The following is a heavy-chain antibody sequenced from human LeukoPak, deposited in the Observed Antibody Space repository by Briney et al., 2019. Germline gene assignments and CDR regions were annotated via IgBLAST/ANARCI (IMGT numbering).Heavy chain of an antibody. J-gene: IGHJ4*02. CDR1: GGSISSSSYY. V-gene: IGHV4-39*01. CDR2: IYYSGST. CDR3: ASHKYYYDSSGYSLFDY. D-gene: IGHD3-22*01. Sequence: PSETLSLTCTVSGGSISSSSYYWGWIRQPPGKGLEWIGSIYYSGSTYYNPSLKSRVTISVDTSKNQFSLKLSSVTAADTAVYYCASHKYYYDSSGYSLFDYWGQGTLVTVSS.